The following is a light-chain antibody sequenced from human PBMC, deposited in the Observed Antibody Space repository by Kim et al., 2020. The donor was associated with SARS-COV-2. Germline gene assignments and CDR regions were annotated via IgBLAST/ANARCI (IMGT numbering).Light chain of an antibody. J-gene: IGLJ2*01. CDR1: SSDVGGYNF. CDR2: EVT. V-gene: IGLV2-14*01. CDR3: SSYAGNIKLL. Sequence: QSALTQPASVSVSPGQSIAISCTGTSSDVGGYNFVSWYQHHPGKVPKLLIYEVTNRPSGISDRFSGSKSGNTASLTVSGLLAEDEADYYCSSYAGNIKLLFGGGTQLTVL.